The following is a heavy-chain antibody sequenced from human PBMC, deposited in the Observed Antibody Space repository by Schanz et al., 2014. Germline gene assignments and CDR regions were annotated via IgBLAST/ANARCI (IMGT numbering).Heavy chain of an antibody. D-gene: IGHD1-26*01. CDR1: GFTASSHS. CDR3: ARGGSGSHYRLDY. V-gene: IGHV3-48*01. CDR2: ISGSSRTI. J-gene: IGHJ4*02. Sequence: VQLVDSGGGLVKPGGSLRLSCGVSGFTASSHSMNWVRQAPGKGLEWVSYISGSSRTIYYADSMKGRFTVSRDNAENALYLQMNSLRAEDTGLYFCARGGSGSHYRLDYWGQGTLVNVSS.